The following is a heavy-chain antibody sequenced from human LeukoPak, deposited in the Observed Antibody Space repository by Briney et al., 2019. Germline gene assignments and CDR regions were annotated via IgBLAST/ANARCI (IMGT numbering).Heavy chain of an antibody. Sequence: VKVSCKVSGYTFTDYYMHWVQQAPGKGLGWMGLVDPEDGETIYAEKFQGRVTITADTSTDTAYMELSSQRSEDTAVYYCATGSTNDAFDIWGQGTMVTVSS. CDR3: ATGSTNDAFDI. D-gene: IGHD2-2*01. CDR2: VDPEDGET. V-gene: IGHV1-69-2*01. CDR1: GYTFTDYY. J-gene: IGHJ3*02.